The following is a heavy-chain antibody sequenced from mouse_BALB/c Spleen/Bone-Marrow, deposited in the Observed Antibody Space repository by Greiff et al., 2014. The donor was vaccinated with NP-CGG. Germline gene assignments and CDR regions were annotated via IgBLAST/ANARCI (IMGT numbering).Heavy chain of an antibody. CDR3: ARTAPENFDY. CDR2: IDPANGKT. D-gene: IGHD1-2*01. V-gene: IGHV14-3*02. Sequence: VQLQQSGAELVKPGASVKLSCTASGFNIKDTYMHWVKQRPEQGLEWIGRIDPANGKTKYDPKFQGKATITADTSSNTAYLQLSSLTSEDTAVYYCARTAPENFDYWGQGTTLTVSS. CDR1: GFNIKDTY. J-gene: IGHJ2*01.